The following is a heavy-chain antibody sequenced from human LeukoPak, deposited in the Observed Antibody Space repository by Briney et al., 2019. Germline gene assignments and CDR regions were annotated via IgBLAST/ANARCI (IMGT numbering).Heavy chain of an antibody. CDR3: ARQVATKGEWAFDI. V-gene: IGHV4-59*08. Sequence: SETLSLTCTVSGGSISSYYWSWIRQPPGKGLEWIGYIYYSGSTNYNPSLKSRVTISVDTSKNQFSLKLSSVTAADTALYYCARQVATKGEWAFDIWGQGTMVTVYS. J-gene: IGHJ3*02. CDR1: GGSISSYY. D-gene: IGHD5-12*01. CDR2: IYYSGST.